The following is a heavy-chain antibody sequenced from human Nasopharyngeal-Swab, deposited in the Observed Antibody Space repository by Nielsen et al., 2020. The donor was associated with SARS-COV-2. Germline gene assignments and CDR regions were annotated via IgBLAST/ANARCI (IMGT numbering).Heavy chain of an antibody. V-gene: IGHV3-74*01. D-gene: IGHD3-10*01. CDR3: SMARFGSGNYYGFDY. J-gene: IGHJ4*02. Sequence: GESLKISCVASGVIFSKYWMHWVRQAPGKGLVWVSRVNEDGSRTDYADSVKGRFTISRDNPRNTLYLQIHSLGAEDTAVYYCSMARFGSGNYYGFDYWGQGTLVTVSS. CDR2: VNEDGSRT. CDR1: GVIFSKYW.